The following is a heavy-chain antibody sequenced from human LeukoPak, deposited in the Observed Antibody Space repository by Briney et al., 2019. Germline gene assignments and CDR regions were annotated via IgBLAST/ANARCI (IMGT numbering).Heavy chain of an antibody. CDR3: VKDLNGTWSFDY. V-gene: IGHV3-64D*06. Sequence: GGSLRLSCSASGFTSSAYFMHWVRQAPGKGLEYVSSIGSNEYDTYYADSVKGRFTISRDNSKNTLFLQMSSLRAEDTAVYYCVKDLNGTWSFDYWGQGTLVTVSS. D-gene: IGHD2-8*01. CDR2: IGSNEYDT. J-gene: IGHJ4*02. CDR1: GFTSSAYF.